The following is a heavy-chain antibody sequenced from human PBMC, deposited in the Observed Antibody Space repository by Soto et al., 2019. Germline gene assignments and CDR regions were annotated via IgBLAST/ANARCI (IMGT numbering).Heavy chain of an antibody. V-gene: IGHV3-48*01. CDR3: ARDDYPYYDDSSGYHFDY. CDR1: GFTFSTYN. Sequence: EVQLVESGGGLVQPGGSLRLSCAASGFTFSTYNRNWVRQAPGKGLEWGSYISDSSSTIHYADSVKGRFTISRDNAKNSLYLQMNSLRAEDTAVYYCARDDYPYYDDSSGYHFDYWGRGALVTVSS. D-gene: IGHD3-22*01. J-gene: IGHJ4*02. CDR2: ISDSSSTI.